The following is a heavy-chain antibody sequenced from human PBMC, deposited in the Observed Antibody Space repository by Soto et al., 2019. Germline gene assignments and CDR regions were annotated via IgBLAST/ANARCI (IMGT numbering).Heavy chain of an antibody. CDR1: GFTFITYG. D-gene: IGHD2-15*01. CDR3: ARAKNLCSGGSCYSIDY. J-gene: IGHJ4*02. CDR2: IWNDGSEK. Sequence: QVQLVESGGGVVQPGRSLRLSCAASGFTFITYGMHWVRQAPGKGLEWVAVIWNDGSEKYYADSVKGRFTISRDNSENTLYLQMNSRRAEDTAVYYCARAKNLCSGGSCYSIDYWGQGTLVTVSS. V-gene: IGHV3-33*01.